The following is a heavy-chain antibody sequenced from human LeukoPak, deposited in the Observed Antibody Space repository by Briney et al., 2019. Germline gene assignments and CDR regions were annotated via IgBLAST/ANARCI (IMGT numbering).Heavy chain of an antibody. V-gene: IGHV1-18*01. CDR3: ARSSLAVAGSVFDY. D-gene: IGHD6-19*01. CDR1: GYTFTSYG. J-gene: IGHJ4*02. Sequence: ASVKVSCKASGYTFTSYGMSWVRQAPGQGLEWMGWISTYNGNTHYAQKLQGRVTMTTDTPTSTAYMELRSLRSDDTAVYYCARSSLAVAGSVFDYWGQGTLVTVSS. CDR2: ISTYNGNT.